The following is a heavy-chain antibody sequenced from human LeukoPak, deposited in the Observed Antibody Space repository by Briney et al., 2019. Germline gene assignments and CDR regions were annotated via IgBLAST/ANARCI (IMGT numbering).Heavy chain of an antibody. Sequence: WVLRLSCAASGFTFSSYAMHWVRQAPGKGLEWVAVISYDGSNKYYADSVKGRFTISRDNSKNTLYLQMNSLRAEDTAVYYCVRGDTWIQLWLRGPSTPSPFDYWGQGTLVTVSS. D-gene: IGHD5-18*01. CDR1: GFTFSSYA. CDR2: ISYDGSNK. J-gene: IGHJ4*02. V-gene: IGHV3-30-3*01. CDR3: VRGDTWIQLWLRGPSTPSPFDY.